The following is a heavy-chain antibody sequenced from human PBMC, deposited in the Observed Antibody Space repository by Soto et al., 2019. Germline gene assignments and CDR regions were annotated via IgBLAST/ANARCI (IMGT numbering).Heavy chain of an antibody. J-gene: IGHJ4*02. CDR3: AKDINPSWGCHLDY. D-gene: IGHD3-16*01. V-gene: IGHV3-9*02. Sequence: EVQLVESGGGLVQPGRSLRLSCAASGFTSDDYAMHWVRQAPGKGLEWVSVISSNSGTIGYADSVKGRFTMSRDNAKNSLYLQMNSLRAEDTALYYCAKDINPSWGCHLDYWGQGTLVTVSS. CDR2: ISSNSGTI. CDR1: GFTSDDYA.